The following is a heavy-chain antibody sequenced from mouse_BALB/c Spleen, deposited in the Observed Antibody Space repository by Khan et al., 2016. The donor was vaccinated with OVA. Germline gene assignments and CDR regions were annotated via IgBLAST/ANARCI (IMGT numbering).Heavy chain of an antibody. CDR3: ARSGLDY. Sequence: QVQLKESGPGLVAPSQSLSITCTVSGFSLTSYGVHWVRQPPGKGLEWLGVIWAGGSTNYNSALMSRLSISKDNSKRQVFLKRNSLQIDGTGMYYCARSGLDYWGQGTTLTVSS. J-gene: IGHJ2*01. CDR2: IWAGGST. D-gene: IGHD1-3*01. CDR1: GFSLTSYG. V-gene: IGHV2-9*02.